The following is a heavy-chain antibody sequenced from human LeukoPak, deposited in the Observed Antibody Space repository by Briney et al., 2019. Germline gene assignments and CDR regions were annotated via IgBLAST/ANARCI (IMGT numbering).Heavy chain of an antibody. CDR1: GGSISSYY. CDR2: IYYSGST. V-gene: IGHV4-59*12. CDR3: ARFGYGSGSYLDY. D-gene: IGHD3-10*01. J-gene: IGHJ4*02. Sequence: SETLSLTCAVSGGSISSYYWSWIRQPPGKGLEWIGYIYYSGSTYYNPSLKSRVTISVDTSKNQFSLKLSSVTAADTAVYYCARFGYGSGSYLDYWGQGTLVTVSS.